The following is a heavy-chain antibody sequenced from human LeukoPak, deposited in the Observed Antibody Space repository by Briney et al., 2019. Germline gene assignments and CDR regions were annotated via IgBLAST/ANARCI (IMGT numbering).Heavy chain of an antibody. CDR2: TYYRSKWYN. D-gene: IGHD2-15*01. J-gene: IGHJ3*02. Sequence: SQTLSLTCAISGDSFSSNSAAWHWIRQSPSRGLEWLGRTYYRSKWYNDYAVSVKSRITINPDTSKNQFSLQLNSVTLEDTAVYYCARSLDCSGGSCYADAFDIWGQGTMVTVSS. CDR1: GDSFSSNSAA. V-gene: IGHV6-1*01. CDR3: ARSLDCSGGSCYADAFDI.